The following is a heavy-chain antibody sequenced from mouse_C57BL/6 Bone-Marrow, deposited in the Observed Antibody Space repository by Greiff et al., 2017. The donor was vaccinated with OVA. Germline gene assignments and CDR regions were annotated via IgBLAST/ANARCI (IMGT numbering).Heavy chain of an antibody. J-gene: IGHJ4*01. CDR3: AIGYYGPNFYAMDY. CDR2: IHPSDSDT. V-gene: IGHV1-74*01. D-gene: IGHD1-1*02. Sequence: KQRPGQGLEWIGRIHPSDSDTNYNQKFKGKATLTVDKSSSTAYMQLSSLTSEDSAVYYCAIGYYGPNFYAMDYWGQGTSVTVSS.